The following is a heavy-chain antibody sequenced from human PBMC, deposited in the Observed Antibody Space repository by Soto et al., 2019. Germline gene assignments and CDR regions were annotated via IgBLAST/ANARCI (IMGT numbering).Heavy chain of an antibody. CDR2: IIPSGGST. J-gene: IGHJ6*02. V-gene: IGHV1-46*01. D-gene: IGHD7-27*01. CDR1: GYTFTSYA. CDR3: ASQLTGDYYYYGTDV. Sequence: ASVKVSCKASGYTFTSYAMHWVRQAPGQGLEWIGIIIPSGGSTSYAQKFQGRVTMTRDTSTSTVYMELSSLSSEDTAVYYCASQLTGDYYYYGTDVWGQGTTVTVSS.